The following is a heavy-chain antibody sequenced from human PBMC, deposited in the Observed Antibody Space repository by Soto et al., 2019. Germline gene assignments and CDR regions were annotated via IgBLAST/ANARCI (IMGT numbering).Heavy chain of an antibody. D-gene: IGHD3-10*01. CDR2: IDGSGTTK. Sequence: EVQLLESGGGLVQPGGSLRLSWGVSGFTFNDFEMNWVRQAPWKGLEWLAYIDGSGTTKKYADSVRGRFTISRDNPNNSLFLQMSSLSDADTAIYYCARGFGRFNYWGQGTLVSVSS. J-gene: IGHJ4*02. V-gene: IGHV3-48*03. CDR3: ARGFGRFNY. CDR1: GFTFNDFE.